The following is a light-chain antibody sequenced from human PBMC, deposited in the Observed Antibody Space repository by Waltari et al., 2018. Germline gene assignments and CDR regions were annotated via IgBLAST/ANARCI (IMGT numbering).Light chain of an antibody. Sequence: QSALTQPASVSGSPGQSITISCTGTSSDVGSYNLVSWYQQHPGKAPKLMIYEGSKRPPGVSNRCAGSKSGNTAFRTISGLQAEDEADYYCCSYAGSSTLVFGGGTKLTVL. CDR2: EGS. J-gene: IGLJ2*01. CDR3: CSYAGSSTLV. CDR1: SSDVGSYNL. V-gene: IGLV2-23*01.